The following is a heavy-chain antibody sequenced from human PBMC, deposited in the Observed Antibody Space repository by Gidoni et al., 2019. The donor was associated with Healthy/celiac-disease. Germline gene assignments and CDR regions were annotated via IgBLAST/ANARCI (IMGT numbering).Heavy chain of an antibody. D-gene: IGHD1-1*01. CDR1: GFTFSSYA. Sequence: EVQLLESGGGLVQPGGSLRLSCAASGFTFSSYAMGWVRQAPGKGLEWVSAISGSGGSTYYADSVKGRFTISRDNSKNTLYLQMNSLRAEDTAVYYCAKDDPNWNDVVCAFDIWGQGTMVTVSS. CDR2: ISGSGGST. V-gene: IGHV3-23*01. CDR3: AKDDPNWNDVVCAFDI. J-gene: IGHJ3*02.